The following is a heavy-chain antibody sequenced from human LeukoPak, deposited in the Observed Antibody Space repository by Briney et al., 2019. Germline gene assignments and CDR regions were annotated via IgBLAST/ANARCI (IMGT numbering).Heavy chain of an antibody. CDR2: ISSSSSTI. V-gene: IGHV3-48*04. CDR3: ARDYYDSSGPVVY. J-gene: IGHJ4*02. D-gene: IGHD3-22*01. Sequence: PGGSLRLSCAASGFTFSSYGMHWVRQAPGKGLEWVSYISSSSSTIYYADSVKGRFTISRDNAKNSLYLQMNSLRAEDTAVYYCARDYYDSSGPVVYWGQGTLVTVSS. CDR1: GFTFSSYG.